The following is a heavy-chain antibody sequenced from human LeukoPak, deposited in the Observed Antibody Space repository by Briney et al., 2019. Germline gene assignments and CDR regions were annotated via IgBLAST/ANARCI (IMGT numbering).Heavy chain of an antibody. D-gene: IGHD2-8*02. V-gene: IGHV1-2*02. Sequence: GASVKVSCKASGYTFTGYYIYWVGQAPGQGLEWMGWIDPNSGGTNYAQKFQGRVTLTRDTSISTVYMEVSRLRFDDTAVYYCARLVSYWGQGTLVTVSS. J-gene: IGHJ4*02. CDR2: IDPNSGGT. CDR3: ARLVSY. CDR1: GYTFTGYY.